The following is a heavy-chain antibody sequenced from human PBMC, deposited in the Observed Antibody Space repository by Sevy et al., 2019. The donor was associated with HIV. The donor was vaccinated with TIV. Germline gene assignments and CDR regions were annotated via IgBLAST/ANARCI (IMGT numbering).Heavy chain of an antibody. V-gene: IGHV3-23*01. CDR1: GFTFISYA. CDR2: IYGSSGGT. CDR3: AGGGYDSSGSFDAFDI. J-gene: IGHJ3*02. D-gene: IGHD3-22*01. Sequence: GGSLRLSCKPSGFTFISYAMSWVRQAPGKGLEWVSTIYGSSGGTYYADSVKGRFTIPRDNSKNTLYLQMNSLRTEDTAVYYCAGGGYDSSGSFDAFDIWGQGTMVTVSS.